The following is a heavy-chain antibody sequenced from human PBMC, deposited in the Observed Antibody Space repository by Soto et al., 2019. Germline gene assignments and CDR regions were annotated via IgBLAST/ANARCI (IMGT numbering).Heavy chain of an antibody. Sequence: GGSLRLSCAASGFTFSSYWMSWVRQAPGKGLEWVANIKQDGSEKYYVDSVKGRFTISRDNAKNSLYLQMNSLRAEDTAVYYCARDLTTVTHEGDYWGQGTLVIVSS. D-gene: IGHD4-17*01. CDR2: IKQDGSEK. CDR1: GFTFSSYW. J-gene: IGHJ4*02. CDR3: ARDLTTVTHEGDY. V-gene: IGHV3-7*03.